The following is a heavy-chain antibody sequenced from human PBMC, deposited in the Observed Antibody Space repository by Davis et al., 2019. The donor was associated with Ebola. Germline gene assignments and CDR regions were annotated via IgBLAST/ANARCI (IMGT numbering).Heavy chain of an antibody. Sequence: GGSLRLSCTDSVITFSNYAMTWVRQAPGKGLEWVSAISGSGGSTYYADSVKGRFTIPRDNSKKTLYLQMNSLRAEDTAVYYCAKSGLSFGVVKYHYGMDVWGKGTTVTVSS. V-gene: IGHV3-23*01. J-gene: IGHJ6*04. CDR2: ISGSGGST. D-gene: IGHD3-3*01. CDR1: VITFSNYA. CDR3: AKSGLSFGVVKYHYGMDV.